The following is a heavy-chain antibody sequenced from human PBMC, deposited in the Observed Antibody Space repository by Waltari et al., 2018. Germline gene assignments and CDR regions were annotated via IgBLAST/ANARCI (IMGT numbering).Heavy chain of an antibody. D-gene: IGHD6-6*01. Sequence: EVQLVESGGGLVQPGRSLRLSCAASGCPFDDYAMLWVRQAPGKGLEWVSGISWNSGSIGYADSVKGRFTISRDNAKNSLYLQMNSLRAEDTALYYCAKVYSSSPRMYYFDYWGQGTLVTVSS. CDR1: GCPFDDYA. V-gene: IGHV3-9*01. CDR2: ISWNSGSI. CDR3: AKVYSSSPRMYYFDY. J-gene: IGHJ4*02.